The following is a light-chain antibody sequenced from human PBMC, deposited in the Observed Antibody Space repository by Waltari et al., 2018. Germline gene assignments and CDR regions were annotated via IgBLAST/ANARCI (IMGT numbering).Light chain of an antibody. V-gene: IGLV1-44*01. CDR1: FYKIGINT. CDR3: GAWDDGVKEWV. CDR2: STT. Sequence: QSVLTQPPSASGTPGRRVTISCSGTFYKIGINTANCYQQFPGSAPKLLIFSTTQRPSGVPDRFSASKSGTSASLAINGRQAADEADYYCGAWDDGVKEWVFGGGTKLTVL. J-gene: IGLJ3*02.